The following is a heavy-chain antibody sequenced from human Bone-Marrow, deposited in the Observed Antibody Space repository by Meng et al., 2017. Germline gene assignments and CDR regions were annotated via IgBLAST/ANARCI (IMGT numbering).Heavy chain of an antibody. D-gene: IGHD3-10*01. CDR3: ARVAIRYYGSGSYRLNWFDP. Sequence: SETLSLTCAVYGGSFSGYYWSWIRQPPGKGLEWIGEINHSGSTNYNPSLKSRVTISVDTSKNQFSLKLSSVTAADTAVYYCARVAIRYYGSGSYRLNWFDPWGQGTLVTVSS. CDR2: INHSGST. J-gene: IGHJ5*02. CDR1: GGSFSGYY. V-gene: IGHV4-34*01.